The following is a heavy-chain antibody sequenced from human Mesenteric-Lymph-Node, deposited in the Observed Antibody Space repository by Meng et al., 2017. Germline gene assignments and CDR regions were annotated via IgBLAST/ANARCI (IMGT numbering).Heavy chain of an antibody. V-gene: IGHV3-49*03. CDR1: GFTFGDYA. Sequence: GGSLRLSCTASGFTFGDYAMSWFRQAPGKGLEWVGFIRSKAYGGTTEYAASVKGRFTISRDDSKSIAYLQMNSLKTEDTAVYYCTRDHGSKLEAFDIWGQGTMVTVSS. D-gene: IGHD4-23*01. J-gene: IGHJ3*02. CDR2: IRSKAYGGTT. CDR3: TRDHGSKLEAFDI.